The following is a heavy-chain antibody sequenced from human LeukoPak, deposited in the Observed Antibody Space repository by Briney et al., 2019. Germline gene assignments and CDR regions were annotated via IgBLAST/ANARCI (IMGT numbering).Heavy chain of an antibody. Sequence: GGSLKISWKGSGYSFTSFWLGLERQMPGEGPEGMGIIYLGGSDTRYSPSFQGQVTISADKSISPAYLQWRSLKASDTAMYYCARHCSSTSCTSDYWGQGTLVTVSS. CDR1: GYSFTSFW. CDR2: IYLGGSDT. J-gene: IGHJ4*02. D-gene: IGHD2-2*01. CDR3: ARHCSSTSCTSDY. V-gene: IGHV5-51*01.